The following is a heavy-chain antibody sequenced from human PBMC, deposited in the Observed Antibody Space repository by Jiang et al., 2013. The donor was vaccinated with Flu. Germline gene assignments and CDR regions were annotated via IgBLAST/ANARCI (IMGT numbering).Heavy chain of an antibody. CDR2: IKSKTDGGTT. J-gene: IGHJ4*02. Sequence: GSVKPGESLRLSCAASGFTFSNAWMSWVRQVPGKGLEWVGRIKSKTDGGTTDYAASVKGRFTISRDDSKNTLSLQMNSLKTEDTAVYYCTTVFRFLEWSQDWGQGTLVTVS. CDR1: GFTFSNAW. V-gene: IGHV3-15*05. D-gene: IGHD3-3*01. CDR3: TTVFRFLEWSQD.